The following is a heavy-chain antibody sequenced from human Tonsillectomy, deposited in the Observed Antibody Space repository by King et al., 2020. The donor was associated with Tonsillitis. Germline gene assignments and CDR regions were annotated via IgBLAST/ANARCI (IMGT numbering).Heavy chain of an antibody. CDR1: GFTFSISA. CDR2: ISGSGGST. Sequence: VQLVESGGGLVQPGGSLRLSCAVSGFTFSISAMTWVRQAPGKGLEWVSAISGSGGSTYYAFSVKGRFTISRDNSKNTQYLQMRSLRVEDTALYYCAKKGVIISSSFDPWGKGPLVTVSS. V-gene: IGHV3-23*04. D-gene: IGHD3-10*01. J-gene: IGHJ5*02. CDR3: AKKGVIISSSFDP.